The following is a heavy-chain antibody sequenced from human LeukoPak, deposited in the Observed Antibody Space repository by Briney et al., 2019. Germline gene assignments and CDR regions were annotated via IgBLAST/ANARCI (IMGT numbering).Heavy chain of an antibody. V-gene: IGHV3-74*01. CDR2: ISTDGSQA. J-gene: IGHJ4*02. CDR1: GFTFSNYW. CDR3: VRSLRSADF. Sequence: GGSLRLSCEASGFTFSNYWMHWVRQAPGKGLMWVSQISTDGSQAFYADSVKGRFTISRDNAKNTLFLQMDSLRPEDTAVYYCVRSLRSADFWGQGTLVTVSS.